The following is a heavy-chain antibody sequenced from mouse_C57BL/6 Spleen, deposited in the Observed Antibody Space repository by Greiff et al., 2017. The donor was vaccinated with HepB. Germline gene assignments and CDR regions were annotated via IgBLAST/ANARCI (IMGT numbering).Heavy chain of an antibody. CDR3: ERWDLYYGYDGYAMDY. CDR1: GYTFTDHT. CDR2: IYPRDGST. D-gene: IGHD2-2*01. Sequence: QVQLQQSDAELVKPGASVKISCKVSGYTFTDHTIHWMKQRPEQGLEWIGYIYPRDGSTKYNEKFKGKATLTADKSSSTAYMQLNSLTSEDSAVYFCERWDLYYGYDGYAMDYWGQGTSVTVSS. V-gene: IGHV1-78*01. J-gene: IGHJ4*01.